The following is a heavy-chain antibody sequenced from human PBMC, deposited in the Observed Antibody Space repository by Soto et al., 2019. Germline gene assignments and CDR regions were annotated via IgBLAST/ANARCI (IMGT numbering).Heavy chain of an antibody. CDR3: ARANPEYGDTDY. J-gene: IGHJ4*02. CDR1: GYTFTSYY. V-gene: IGHV1-46*01. D-gene: IGHD4-17*01. CDR2: INPSGGST. Sequence: ASLKVSCKASGYTFTSYYMHWVRQAPGQGLEWMGIINPSGGSTSYAQKFQGRVTMTRDTSTSTVYMELSSLRSEDTAVYYCARANPEYGDTDYWGQGTLVTVSS.